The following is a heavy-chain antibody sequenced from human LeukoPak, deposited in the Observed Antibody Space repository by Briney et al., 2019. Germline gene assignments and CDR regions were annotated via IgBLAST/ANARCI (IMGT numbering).Heavy chain of an antibody. J-gene: IGHJ4*02. Sequence: GGSLRLSCAASGFTFSDAWLNWVRQAPGKGLEWVGRIKAKTAGGTPDYAAPVKGRFTISRDDSKNTLYLQMNSLKYEDTAVYYCSGPPLGISGAQPFDYWGQGTLVSVSS. D-gene: IGHD2-15*01. CDR3: SGPPLGISGAQPFDY. V-gene: IGHV3-15*01. CDR1: GFTFSDAW. CDR2: IKAKTAGGTP.